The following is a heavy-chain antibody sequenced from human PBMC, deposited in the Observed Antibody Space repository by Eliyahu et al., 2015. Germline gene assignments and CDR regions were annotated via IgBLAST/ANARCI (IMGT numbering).Heavy chain of an antibody. Sequence: QVQLVQSGTEVEKPGASMKVSCKASGYTFTSYHLHWVRQPPGQGLEWLGMINPTSGATNLPQKLRDRVTMTRDTSTSTVFMELSSLRSEDTAMYFCVREKSGGFFDYWGQGNLITVSS. CDR3: VREKSGGFFDY. CDR1: GYTFTSYH. J-gene: IGHJ4*02. D-gene: IGHD3-10*01. V-gene: IGHV1-46*01. CDR2: INPTSGAT.